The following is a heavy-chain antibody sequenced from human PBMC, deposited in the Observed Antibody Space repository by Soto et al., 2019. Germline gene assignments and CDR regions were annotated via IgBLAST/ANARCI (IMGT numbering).Heavy chain of an antibody. Sequence: QVQLVQSGAEVKKPGASVKVSCKASGYTFTSYGISWVRQAPGQGLEWLGWISAYNGNTNYAQKLQGRVTMTTDTSTRTAYMELRSRRSDDTAVYYCARDSSTRPNWFDPWGQGTLVTVSS. V-gene: IGHV1-18*01. CDR3: ARDSSTRPNWFDP. CDR1: GYTFTSYG. J-gene: IGHJ5*02. D-gene: IGHD6-13*01. CDR2: ISAYNGNT.